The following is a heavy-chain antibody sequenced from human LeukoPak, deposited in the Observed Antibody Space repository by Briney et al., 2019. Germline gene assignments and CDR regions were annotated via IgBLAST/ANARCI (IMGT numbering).Heavy chain of an antibody. Sequence: SETLSLTCAVYGRSFSGYYWTWIRQSPGKGLEWIGEINHSGNTNYNPSLKSRVTLSVDTSKNQFSLKLTSVTAADMAVYYCARARGAEAVDSWGQGTLVTVSS. CDR2: INHSGNT. CDR3: ARARGAEAVDS. CDR1: GRSFSGYY. V-gene: IGHV4-34*01. J-gene: IGHJ4*02. D-gene: IGHD6-19*01.